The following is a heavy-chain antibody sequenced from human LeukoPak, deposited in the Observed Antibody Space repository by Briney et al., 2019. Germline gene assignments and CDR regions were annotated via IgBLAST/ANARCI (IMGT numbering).Heavy chain of an antibody. J-gene: IGHJ4*02. V-gene: IGHV3-30*18. CDR3: AKDGDFWSGYTYFDY. CDR2: ISYDGSNK. CDR1: GFTFSSYG. D-gene: IGHD3-3*01. Sequence: PGRSLRLSCATSGFTFSSYGMHWVRQAPGKGLEWVAVISYDGSNKYYADSVKGRFTISRDNSKNTLYLQMNSLRAEDTAVYYCAKDGDFWSGYTYFDYWGQGTLVTVSS.